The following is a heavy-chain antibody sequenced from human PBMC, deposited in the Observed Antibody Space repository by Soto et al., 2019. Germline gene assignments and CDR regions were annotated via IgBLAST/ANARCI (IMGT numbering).Heavy chain of an antibody. D-gene: IGHD3-10*01. CDR2: ITNGGGDT. Sequence: GGSLRLSCAAPGFSFSSFATSWVRQAPGEGLEWVSVITNGGGDTLHADSVQGRFSISRDNSKNTLYLQMNSLRVEDTAIYYCAKASGPNYPGSRVFDFWGQGTRVTVSS. CDR3: AKASGPNYPGSRVFDF. V-gene: IGHV3-23*01. J-gene: IGHJ4*02. CDR1: GFSFSSFA.